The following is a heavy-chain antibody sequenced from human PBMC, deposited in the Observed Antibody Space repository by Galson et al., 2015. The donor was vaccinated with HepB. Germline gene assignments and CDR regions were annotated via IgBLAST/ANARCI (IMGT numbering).Heavy chain of an antibody. CDR2: ISAYNGNT. D-gene: IGHD2-2*02. J-gene: IGHJ6*02. CDR1: GYTFTSYG. Sequence: SVKVSCKASGYTFTSYGISWVRQAPGQGLEWMGWISAYNGNTNYAQKLQGRVTMTTDTSTSTAYVELRSLRSDDTAVYYCARDQLHRYCSSTSCYRGFRGYYYYGMDVWGQGTTVTVSS. CDR3: ARDQLHRYCSSTSCYRGFRGYYYYGMDV. V-gene: IGHV1-18*04.